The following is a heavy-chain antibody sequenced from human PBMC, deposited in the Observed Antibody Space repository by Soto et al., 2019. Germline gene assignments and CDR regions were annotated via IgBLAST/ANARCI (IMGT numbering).Heavy chain of an antibody. CDR3: AREPFGYYYDSTGDDDDAFDI. CDR1: GFTVGGND. D-gene: IGHD3-22*01. Sequence: GGSLRLSCAASGFTVGGNDGSWVRQAPGKGLEWVSVIYSGGSTYYADSVKGRFTISRDNSKNTLYLQMNSLRAEDTAVYYCAREPFGYYYDSTGDDDDAFDIWGQGTMVTVSS. V-gene: IGHV3-66*01. J-gene: IGHJ3*02. CDR2: IYSGGST.